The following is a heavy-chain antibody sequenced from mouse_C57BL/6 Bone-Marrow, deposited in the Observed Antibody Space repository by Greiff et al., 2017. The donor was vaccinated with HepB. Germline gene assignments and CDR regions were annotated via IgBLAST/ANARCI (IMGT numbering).Heavy chain of an antibody. D-gene: IGHD1-1*01. CDR3: TTARYYYGSS. J-gene: IGHJ2*01. CDR2: IDPENGDT. V-gene: IGHV14-4*01. CDR1: GFNIKDDY. Sequence: EVQLQESGAELVRPGASVKLSCTASGFNIKDDYMHWVKQRPEQGLEWIGWIDPENGDTEYASKFQGKATITADTSSNTAYLQLSSLTSEDTAVYYCTTARYYYGSSWGQGTTLTVSS.